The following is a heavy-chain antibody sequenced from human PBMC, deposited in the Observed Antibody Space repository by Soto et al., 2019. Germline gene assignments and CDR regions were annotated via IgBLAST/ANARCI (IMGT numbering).Heavy chain of an antibody. CDR3: ASRRLWFDP. J-gene: IGHJ5*02. CDR1: GGSISSSSYY. V-gene: IGHV4-39*01. CDR2: IYYSGST. D-gene: IGHD2-21*01. Sequence: ETLSLTCTVSGGSISSSSYYWAWIRQPPGKGLEWIGSIYYSGSTSYNPSLKSRVTISVDTSKNQLSLKLSSVTAADTAVYYCASRRLWFDPWGQRTLVTVSS.